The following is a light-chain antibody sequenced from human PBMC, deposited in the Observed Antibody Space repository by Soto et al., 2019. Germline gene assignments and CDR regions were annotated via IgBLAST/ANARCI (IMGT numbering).Light chain of an antibody. CDR2: GVS. Sequence: QSALTQPRSVSGSPGQSVTISCTGTSSDVGGYNYVSWYQQHPGKAPKLMIYGVSERPSGVPDRFSGSKSGNTASLTISGLQAEDEADYYCSSYTSSSTLFGTGTKLTVL. CDR1: SSDVGGYNY. V-gene: IGLV2-11*01. CDR3: SSYTSSSTL. J-gene: IGLJ1*01.